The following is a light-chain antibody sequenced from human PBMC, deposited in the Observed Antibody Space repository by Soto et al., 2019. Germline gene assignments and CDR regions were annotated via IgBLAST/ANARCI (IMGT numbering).Light chain of an antibody. Sequence: IQLTQSPSSLSASVGDRVTITCRASQGIINYLAWYQQKPGKAPKLLIYGASNRATGIPARFSGSGSGTDFTLTISSLEPEDFAVYYCQQHSHWPPWTFGQGTRVEIQ. CDR3: QQHSHWPPWT. CDR2: GAS. CDR1: QGIINY. J-gene: IGKJ1*01. V-gene: IGKV1-9*01.